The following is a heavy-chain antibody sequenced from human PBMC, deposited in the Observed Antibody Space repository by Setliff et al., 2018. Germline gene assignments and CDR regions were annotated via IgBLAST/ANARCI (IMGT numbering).Heavy chain of an antibody. J-gene: IGHJ4*02. D-gene: IGHD5-18*01. Sequence: ASVKVSCKASGYTFTSYAMHWVRQAPGQRLEWMGWINAGNGNTKYSQKFQGRVTMTRNTSISTAYMELSSLRSEDTAVYYCARDSQPQPPARGYSLAAYYWGQGTLVTVSS. CDR2: INAGNGNT. CDR1: GYTFTSYA. V-gene: IGHV1-3*01. CDR3: ARDSQPQPPARGYSLAAYY.